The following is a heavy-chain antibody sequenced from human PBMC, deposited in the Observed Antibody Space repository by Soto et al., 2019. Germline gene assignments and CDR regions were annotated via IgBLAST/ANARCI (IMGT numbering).Heavy chain of an antibody. V-gene: IGHV1-69*12. D-gene: IGHD6-19*01. CDR1: GGTFSSYA. Sequence: QVQLVQSGAEVKKPGSSVKVSCKASGGTFSSYAISWVRQAPGQGLEWMGGIIPIFGTANYAQKFQGRVTITADESTSTAHTELSRLRSEDTAVYYCARERNTLAVAGYWYFDLWGRGTLVTVSS. J-gene: IGHJ2*01. CDR3: ARERNTLAVAGYWYFDL. CDR2: IIPIFGTA.